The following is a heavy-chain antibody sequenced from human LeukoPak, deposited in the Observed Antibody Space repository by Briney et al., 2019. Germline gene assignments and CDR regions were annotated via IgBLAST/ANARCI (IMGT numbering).Heavy chain of an antibody. CDR2: ISSSSSYI. CDR1: GFTFSSYS. CDR3: ARQPIYEAYFDF. J-gene: IGHJ4*02. Sequence: GGSLRLSCAASGFTFSSYSMNWVRQAPGKGLEWVSSISSSSSYIYYADSVKGRFTISRDNAKNSLYLQMNSLRAEDTAVYFCARQPIYEAYFDFWGQGTLVTVSS. D-gene: IGHD3-16*01. V-gene: IGHV3-21*01.